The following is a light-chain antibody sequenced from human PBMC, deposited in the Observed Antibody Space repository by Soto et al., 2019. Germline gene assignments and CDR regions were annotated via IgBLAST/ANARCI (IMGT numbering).Light chain of an antibody. Sequence: EVVLTQSPDTLSLSPGERATLSCTASQSVSSNYLAWYQQRPGQAPRLLIHDASTRAPDTPDRFSGSGSGTEFTLSIRSLEPEDSAVYYCQQFGGSPMYTFGQGTKLEIK. CDR2: DAS. J-gene: IGKJ2*01. CDR1: QSVSSNY. V-gene: IGKV3-20*01. CDR3: QQFGGSPMYT.